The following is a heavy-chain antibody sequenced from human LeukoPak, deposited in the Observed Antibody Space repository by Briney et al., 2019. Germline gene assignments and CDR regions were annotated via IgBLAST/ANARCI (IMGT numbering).Heavy chain of an antibody. CDR1: GFTFSNAW. J-gene: IGHJ4*02. D-gene: IGHD3-10*01. Sequence: GGSLRPSCAASGFTFSNAWMSWVRQAPGKGLEWVSAISGSGGSTYYADSVKGRFTISRDNSKNTLYLQMNSLRAEDTAVYYCAKGHYRGGYFDYWGQGTLVTVSS. CDR3: AKGHYRGGYFDY. CDR2: ISGSGGST. V-gene: IGHV3-23*01.